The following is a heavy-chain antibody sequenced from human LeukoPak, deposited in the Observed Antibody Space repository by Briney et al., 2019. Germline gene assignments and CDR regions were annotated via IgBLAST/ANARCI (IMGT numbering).Heavy chain of an antibody. CDR2: IHSGGST. CDR1: GFTVSSYF. J-gene: IGHJ3*02. CDR3: ARGGSSGNDYSSFDI. D-gene: IGHD5-12*01. Sequence: GGSLRLSCAASGFTVSSYFMSWVRQAPGKGLEWVSVIHSGGSTLYSDSVKGRFTISRHNSKNTLYLQVNSLRAEDTAVYVCARGGSSGNDYSSFDIWGQGTMVTVSS. V-gene: IGHV3-53*04.